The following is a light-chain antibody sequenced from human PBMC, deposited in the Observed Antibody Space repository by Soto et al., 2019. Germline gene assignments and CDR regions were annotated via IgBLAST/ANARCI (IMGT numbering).Light chain of an antibody. J-gene: IGKJ1*01. CDR3: QQYGSSLTWT. CDR1: QSVSSY. Sequence: EIVLTQSPVTLSLSPGERATLSCRASQSVSSYLAWYQQKPGQAPRLLIYGASTRATGIPARFSGSGSGTEFTLTISRLEPEDFAVYYCQQYGSSLTWTFGQGTKVDTK. V-gene: IGKV3-20*01. CDR2: GAS.